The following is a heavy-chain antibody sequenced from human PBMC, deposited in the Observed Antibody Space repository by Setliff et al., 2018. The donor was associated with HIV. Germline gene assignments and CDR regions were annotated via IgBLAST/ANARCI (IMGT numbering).Heavy chain of an antibody. Sequence: PGGSLRLSCAASGFTFSNYGMHWVRQAPGKGLEWVAVIWYDGSNKYYTDSVKGRFTISRDNSKDTLYLLMNSLRAEDTAVYYCAKDFGNYDSSGLDYWGQGTLVTVSS. J-gene: IGHJ4*02. CDR2: IWYDGSNK. CDR1: GFTFSNYG. CDR3: AKDFGNYDSSGLDY. V-gene: IGHV3-33*06. D-gene: IGHD3-22*01.